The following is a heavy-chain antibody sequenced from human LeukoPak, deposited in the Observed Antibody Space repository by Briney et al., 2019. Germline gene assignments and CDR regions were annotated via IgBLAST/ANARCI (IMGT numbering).Heavy chain of an antibody. D-gene: IGHD6-6*01. CDR1: GDSVSSNSAA. CDR2: AYYRSKWYN. V-gene: IGHV6-1*01. CDR3: ARPLSSSSGYFDY. Sequence: SQTLSLTCAISGDSVSSNSAAWNWIRQSPSRGLEWLGRAYYRSKWYNDYAVSVKSRITINPDTSKNQFSLKLSSVTAADTAVYYCARPLSSSSGYFDYWGQGTLVTVSS. J-gene: IGHJ4*02.